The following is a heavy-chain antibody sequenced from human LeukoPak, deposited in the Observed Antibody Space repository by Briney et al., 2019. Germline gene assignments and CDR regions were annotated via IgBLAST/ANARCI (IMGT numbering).Heavy chain of an antibody. CDR2: IRGSGSNT. CDR3: AKLAVAATTHDAFDI. CDR1: GFTFSNYA. D-gene: IGHD6-19*01. V-gene: IGHV3-23*01. J-gene: IGHJ3*02. Sequence: PGGSLRLSCAASGFTFSNYAMNWVRQAPGKGLEWVSTIRGSGSNTYYADSVKGRFTISRDNSKNTLYLQMNSLRDEDTAIYYCAKLAVAATTHDAFDIWGRGTMVTVSS.